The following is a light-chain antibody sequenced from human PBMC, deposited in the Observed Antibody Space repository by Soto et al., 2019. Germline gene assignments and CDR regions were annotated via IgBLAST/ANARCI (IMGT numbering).Light chain of an antibody. Sequence: EIVLTQSPATLSLSPGESATLSCRASQSVSSYLAWYQQKPGQAPRLLIYDASRRATGITARFSGSGSGTDFTLTISSLEPEDFAVYYCQQRSNWPVTFGQGTKVEIK. CDR2: DAS. CDR3: QQRSNWPVT. V-gene: IGKV3-11*01. CDR1: QSVSSY. J-gene: IGKJ1*01.